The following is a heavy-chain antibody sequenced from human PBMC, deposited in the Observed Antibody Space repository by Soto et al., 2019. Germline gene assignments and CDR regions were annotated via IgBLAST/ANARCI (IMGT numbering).Heavy chain of an antibody. V-gene: IGHV3-30*18. CDR2: ISYDGSNK. D-gene: IGHD3-3*01. Sequence: QVQLVESGGGVVQPGRSLRLSCAASGFTFSSYGMHWVRQAPGKGLEWVAVISYDGSNKYYADSVKGRFTISRDNSKNTLYLQMNSLRAEDTAVYYCAKDRMIFGVVTTFVFDYWGQGTLVTVSS. CDR1: GFTFSSYG. J-gene: IGHJ4*02. CDR3: AKDRMIFGVVTTFVFDY.